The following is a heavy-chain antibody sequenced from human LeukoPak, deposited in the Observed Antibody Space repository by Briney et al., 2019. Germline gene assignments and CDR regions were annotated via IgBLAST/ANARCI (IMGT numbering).Heavy chain of an antibody. CDR3: ARHIGGGIEDMDV. CDR2: IYVTGT. J-gene: IGHJ6*03. D-gene: IGHD3-16*02. V-gene: IGHV4-59*08. Sequence: SETLSLTCTVSGGSIGTYYWSWIRQSPGKGLEWIGYIYVTGTRYNPYLQSRVTISVDRSRNQFFLKMSSVTAADTAVYYCARHIGGGIEDMDVWGKGSKVIVSS. CDR1: GGSIGTYY.